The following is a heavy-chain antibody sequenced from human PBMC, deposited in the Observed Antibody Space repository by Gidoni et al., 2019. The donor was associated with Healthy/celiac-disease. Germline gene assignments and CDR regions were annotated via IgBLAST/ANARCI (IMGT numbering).Heavy chain of an antibody. V-gene: IGHV1-46*01. J-gene: IGHJ3*02. CDR1: GYTFTSYY. CDR2: INPSGGST. D-gene: IGHD3-22*01. CDR3: ARDTFDSSGYYYVRGDAFDI. Sequence: QVQLVQSGAEVKKPGASVKVSCKASGYTFTSYYMPWVRQAPGQGLEWMGIINPSGGSTSYAQKFQGRVTMTRDTSTSTVYMELSSLRSEDTAVYYCARDTFDSSGYYYVRGDAFDIWGQGTMVTVSS.